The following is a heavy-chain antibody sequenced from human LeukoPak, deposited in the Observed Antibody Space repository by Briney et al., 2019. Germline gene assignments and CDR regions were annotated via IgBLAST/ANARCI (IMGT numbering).Heavy chain of an antibody. V-gene: IGHV3-66*02. Sequence: AGGSLRLSCAASGFTVSSNYMSWVRQAPGKGLEWVSVIYSGGSTYYADSVKGRFTISRDNSKNTLYLQMNSLRAEDTAVYYCAKDAKHIVVVTAIWYYFDYWGQGTLVTVSS. D-gene: IGHD2-21*02. J-gene: IGHJ4*02. CDR2: IYSGGST. CDR3: AKDAKHIVVVTAIWYYFDY. CDR1: GFTVSSNY.